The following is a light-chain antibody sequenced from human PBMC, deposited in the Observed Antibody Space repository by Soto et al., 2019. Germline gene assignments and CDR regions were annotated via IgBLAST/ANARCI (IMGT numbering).Light chain of an antibody. CDR2: GAS. V-gene: IGKV3-15*01. J-gene: IGKJ3*01. Sequence: EIVMTQSPATLSASPGERATLSCRASQSVSSNLAWYQQKPGQAPRLLIYGASTRATGIPARFSGSGSGTEFTLTISSLQSADFAVYYCQQYNNWPPFTFGPGTKVDIK. CDR1: QSVSSN. CDR3: QQYNNWPPFT.